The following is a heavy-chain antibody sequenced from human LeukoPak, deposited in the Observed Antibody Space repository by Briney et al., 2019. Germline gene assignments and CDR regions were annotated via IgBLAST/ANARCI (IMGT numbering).Heavy chain of an antibody. V-gene: IGHV4-59*08. CDR3: ARVPPNLYYFDY. Sequence: SETLSLTCTVSGGPINTDYWNWIRQPPGKGLEWIGYIYYTGRTNYNPSFKSRLTISIDTSKNQFSLKLSSVTAADTAVYYCARVPPNLYYFDYWGQGTLVTVSS. CDR1: GGPINTDY. J-gene: IGHJ4*02. CDR2: IYYTGRT.